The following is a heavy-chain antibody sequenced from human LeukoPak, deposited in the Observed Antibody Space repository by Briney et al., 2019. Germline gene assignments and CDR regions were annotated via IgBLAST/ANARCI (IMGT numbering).Heavy chain of an antibody. CDR2: IKRKTDGGTT. CDR1: GFTFSNAW. D-gene: IGHD3-22*01. V-gene: IGHV3-15*01. CDR3: TTYYYDSSGYYYVSGSY. Sequence: GGALRLSCADSGFTFSNAWMSWVRQAPGKGVEGVGRIKRKTDGGTTDYAAPVKGRFTISRDDSKNTLYLQMNSLKTEDTAVYYCTTYYYDSSGYYYVSGSYWGQGTLVTVSS. J-gene: IGHJ4*02.